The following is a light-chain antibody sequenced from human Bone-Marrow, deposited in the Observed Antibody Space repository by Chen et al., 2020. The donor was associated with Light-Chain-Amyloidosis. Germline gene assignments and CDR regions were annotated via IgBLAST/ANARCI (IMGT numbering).Light chain of an antibody. V-gene: IGLV2-11*01. CDR3: CSYAGSYPWV. J-gene: IGLJ3*02. CDR2: DVS. CDR1: SSDVGGYNY. Sequence: QSALTKPRSVSGSPGQSVTLSCTGTSSDVGGYNYVSWDQQHPCKAPKLMIYDVSKRPSGVPDRFSGSKSGNTASLTISGLQAEDEADYYCCSYAGSYPWVFGGGTKLTVL.